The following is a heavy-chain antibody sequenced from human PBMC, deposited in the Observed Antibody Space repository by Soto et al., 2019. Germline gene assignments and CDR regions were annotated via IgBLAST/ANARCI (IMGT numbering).Heavy chain of an antibody. CDR1: GFTFTTHG. V-gene: IGHV3-33*01. Sequence: PGESLRLSCAASGFTFTTHGMHWVRQAPGKGLEWLALIWFDVNNKNYADSVKGRFTISRDNSQNTLYLQMNSLRAEDTGVYYCAGDFKKGSYLDYWGQGTLVTVSS. CDR2: IWFDVNNK. CDR3: AGDFKKGSYLDY. J-gene: IGHJ4*02. D-gene: IGHD3-10*01.